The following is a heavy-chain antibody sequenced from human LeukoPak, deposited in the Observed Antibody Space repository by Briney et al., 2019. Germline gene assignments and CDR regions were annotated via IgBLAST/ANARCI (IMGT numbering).Heavy chain of an antibody. CDR3: AKGIRGYSYGQRFNWFDP. CDR2: VKSKSDGGTI. Sequence: GGSLRLSCTASGFTFIKGWMSWVRQAPGKGLEWVGRVKSKSDGGTIDYADSVKGRFTISRDNSKNTLYLQMNSLRAEDTAVYYCAKGIRGYSYGQRFNWFDPWGQGTLVTVSS. D-gene: IGHD5-18*01. V-gene: IGHV3-15*01. CDR1: GFTFIKGW. J-gene: IGHJ5*02.